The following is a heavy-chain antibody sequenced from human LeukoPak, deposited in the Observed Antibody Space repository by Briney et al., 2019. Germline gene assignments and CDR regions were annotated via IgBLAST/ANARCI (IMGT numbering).Heavy chain of an antibody. Sequence: GGSLRLSCAASGFTFSRYWMNRVRQAPGKGLEWVANIKQDGSEKYYVDSVKGRFTISRDNAKNSLYLQMNSLRAEDTAVYYCARVWGSGWYMDYWGQGTLVTVSS. D-gene: IGHD6-19*01. CDR1: GFTFSRYW. CDR2: IKQDGSEK. V-gene: IGHV3-7*01. CDR3: ARVWGSGWYMDY. J-gene: IGHJ4*02.